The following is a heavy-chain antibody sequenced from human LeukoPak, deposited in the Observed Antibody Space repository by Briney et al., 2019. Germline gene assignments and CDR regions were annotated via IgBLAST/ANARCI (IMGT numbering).Heavy chain of an antibody. V-gene: IGHV4-59*12. Sequence: SETLSLTCTVSGGSISSYYWSWIRQPPGKGLEWIGYIYYSGSTNYNPSLKSRVTISVDTSKNQFSLKLSSVTAADTAVYYCARESLWFGKLGTFDYWGQGTLVTVSS. CDR2: IYYSGST. J-gene: IGHJ4*02. CDR1: GGSISSYY. CDR3: ARESLWFGKLGTFDY. D-gene: IGHD3-10*01.